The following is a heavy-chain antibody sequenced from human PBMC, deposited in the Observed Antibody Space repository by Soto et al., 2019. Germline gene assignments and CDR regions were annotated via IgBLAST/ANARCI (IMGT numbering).Heavy chain of an antibody. D-gene: IGHD2-21*02. Sequence: EVQLLESGGGLVQPGGSLRLSCAASGFTFSSYAMSWVRQAPGKGLEWVSAISGSGGSTYYADSVKGRFTISGDKSKNPHYLQMNSLRAEDTAVHYCAKGVVTASHYYYGMDVWGQGTMVT. CDR1: GFTFSSYA. CDR2: ISGSGGST. CDR3: AKGVVTASHYYYGMDV. J-gene: IGHJ6*02. V-gene: IGHV3-23*01.